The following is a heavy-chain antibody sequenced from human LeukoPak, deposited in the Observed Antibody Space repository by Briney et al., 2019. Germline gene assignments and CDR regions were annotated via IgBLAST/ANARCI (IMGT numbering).Heavy chain of an antibody. V-gene: IGHV4-34*01. D-gene: IGHD1-14*01. J-gene: IGHJ4*02. Sequence: SETLSLTCAVYGGSFSGYYWSWIRQPPGKGLEWIGEINHSGSTNYNPSLKSRVTISVDTSKNQFSLKLSSGTAADTAVYYCARGHEITPGFYYWGQGTLGTVSP. CDR3: ARGHEITPGFYY. CDR1: GGSFSGYY. CDR2: INHSGST.